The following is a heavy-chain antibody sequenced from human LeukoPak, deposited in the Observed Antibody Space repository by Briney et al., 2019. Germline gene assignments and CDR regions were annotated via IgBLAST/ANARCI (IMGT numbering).Heavy chain of an antibody. CDR2: IWYDGSNK. CDR3: ARGRRTRGAEDYFDY. Sequence: PGRSLRLSCAASGFTFSSYGMHWVRQAPGKGLEWVAVIWYDGSNKYYADSVKGRFTISRDNSKNTLYLQMNSLRAEDTAVYYCARGRRTRGAEDYFDYWGQGTLVTVSS. CDR1: GFTFSSYG. D-gene: IGHD1-26*01. V-gene: IGHV3-33*01. J-gene: IGHJ4*02.